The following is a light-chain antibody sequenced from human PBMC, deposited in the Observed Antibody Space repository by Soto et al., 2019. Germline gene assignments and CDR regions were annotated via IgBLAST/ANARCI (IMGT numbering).Light chain of an antibody. V-gene: IGKV3-15*01. CDR1: QNVDNR. Sequence: EIVMTQSPAMLSASPGERATLSCRASQNVDNRLAWYQQKAGQPPRLLIYGASTRATGIPARFSGSGSGTEFTLTISSLQSEDFAVYYCQHFNSWPLLFGQGTKVDIK. CDR2: GAS. J-gene: IGKJ1*01. CDR3: QHFNSWPLL.